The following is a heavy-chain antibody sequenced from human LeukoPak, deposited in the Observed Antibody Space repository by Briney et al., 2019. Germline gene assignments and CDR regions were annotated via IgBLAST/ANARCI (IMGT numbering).Heavy chain of an antibody. CDR3: AKAAYYYGSNKNCFDP. CDR2: ISCSGSNT. D-gene: IGHD3-10*01. J-gene: IGHJ5*02. V-gene: IGHV3-23*01. Sequence: GGSLRLSCAASGFTFSSHYMSWVRQAPGKGLEWVSSISCSGSNTYYADSVKGRSTISRDNSKNTLHLQMNSLTAEDAAVYLCAKAAYYYGSNKNCFDPWGQGTLVTVSS. CDR1: GFTFSSHY.